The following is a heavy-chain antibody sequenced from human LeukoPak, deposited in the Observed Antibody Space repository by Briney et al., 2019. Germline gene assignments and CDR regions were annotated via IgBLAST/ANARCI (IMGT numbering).Heavy chain of an antibody. D-gene: IGHD4-17*01. V-gene: IGHV3-11*06. CDR3: ARVSYGDSGYFDY. CDR1: GFIFSDYY. J-gene: IGHJ4*02. CDR2: ISSSGSYI. Sequence: GGSLRLSCPASGFIFSDYYMSWIRQAPGKGLEWVSYISSSGSYINYADSVKGRFTISRDNAKSSLYLQMNSLRADDTAVYYCARVSYGDSGYFDYWGQGTLVTVSS.